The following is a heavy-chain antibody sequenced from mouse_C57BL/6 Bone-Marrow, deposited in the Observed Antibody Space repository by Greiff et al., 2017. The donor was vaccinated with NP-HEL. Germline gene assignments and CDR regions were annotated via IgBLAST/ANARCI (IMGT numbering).Heavy chain of an antibody. V-gene: IGHV1-81*01. CDR1: GYTFTSYG. CDR2: IYPRSGNT. J-gene: IGHJ3*01. Sequence: QVQLKQSGAELARPGASVKLSCKASGYTFTSYGISWVKQRTGQGLEWIGEIYPRSGNTYYNEKFKGKATLTADKSSSTAYMELRSLTSEDSAVSFCARLRRAWFAYWGQGTLVTVSA. CDR3: ARLRRAWFAY.